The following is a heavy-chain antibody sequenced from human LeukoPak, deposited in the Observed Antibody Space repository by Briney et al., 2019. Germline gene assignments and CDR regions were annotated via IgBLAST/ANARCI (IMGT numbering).Heavy chain of an antibody. J-gene: IGHJ5*02. CDR1: GYSISSGYY. Sequence: SETLSLTCTVSGYSISSGYYWGWIRQPPGKGLEWIGSIYHSGSTYYNPSLKSRVTISVDTSKNQFSLKLSSVTAADTAVYYCAREQIAAAGRVWFDPWGQGTLVTVSS. V-gene: IGHV4-38-2*02. CDR2: IYHSGST. CDR3: AREQIAAAGRVWFDP. D-gene: IGHD6-13*01.